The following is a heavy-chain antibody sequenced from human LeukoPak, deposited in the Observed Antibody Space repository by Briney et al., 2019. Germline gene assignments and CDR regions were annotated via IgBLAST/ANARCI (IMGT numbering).Heavy chain of an antibody. CDR2: ISGSGGST. CDR1: GYTFTSYG. Sequence: ASVKVSCKASGYTFTSYGMSWVRQAPGKGLEWVSAISGSGGSTYYADSVKGRFTMSRDNSKNTLYLQMNSLRAEDTAVYYCAKVLVGTTCFEYWGQGTLVTVSS. V-gene: IGHV3-23*01. D-gene: IGHD1-7*01. J-gene: IGHJ4*02. CDR3: AKVLVGTTCFEY.